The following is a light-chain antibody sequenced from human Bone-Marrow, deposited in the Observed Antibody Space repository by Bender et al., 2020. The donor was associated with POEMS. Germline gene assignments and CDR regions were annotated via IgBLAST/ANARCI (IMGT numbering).Light chain of an antibody. J-gene: IGLJ3*02. Sequence: QSVLTQPPSASGTPGQRVTISCSGSSSNIGTNPVNWYQQLPGTAPKLLIYINNQRPSGVPDRFSGSKSGTSASLAISGLQSDDEADYYCAAWDGTLSGVVFGGGTKLTVL. CDR3: AAWDGTLSGVV. V-gene: IGLV1-44*01. CDR1: SSNIGTNP. CDR2: INN.